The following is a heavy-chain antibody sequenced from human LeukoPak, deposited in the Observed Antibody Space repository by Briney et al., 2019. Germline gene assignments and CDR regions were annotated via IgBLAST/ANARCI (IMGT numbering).Heavy chain of an antibody. D-gene: IGHD1-26*01. V-gene: IGHV3-48*04. CDR2: ISSSGDNT. CDR1: GFTFSSYS. J-gene: IGHJ5*02. CDR3: ARFHTGSYRGFDP. Sequence: GGSLRLSCAASGFTFSSYSMNWVRQAPGKGLEWISDISSSGDNTDYADAVKGRFTISRDNAKNSLYLQMNSLRVEDTAVYYCARFHTGSYRGFDPWGQGTLVTVSS.